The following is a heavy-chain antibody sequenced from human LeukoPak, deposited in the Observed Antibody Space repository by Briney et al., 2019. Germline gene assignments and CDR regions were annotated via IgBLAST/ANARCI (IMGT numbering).Heavy chain of an antibody. CDR2: MNPSSGNT. CDR1: GYTFTSYG. CDR3: ARGLDVERSSAWSWGPKKFYYNVMDV. V-gene: IGHV1-8*02. J-gene: IGHJ6*02. D-gene: IGHD3-9*01. Sequence: GASVKVSCKASGYTFTSYGISWVRQAPGQGLEWMGWMNPSSGNTAYAQRFQGRVTMTRDTYTNTAFLQLTSLRSEDTAVYYCARGLDVERSSAWSWGPKKFYYNVMDVWGQGTTVTVSS.